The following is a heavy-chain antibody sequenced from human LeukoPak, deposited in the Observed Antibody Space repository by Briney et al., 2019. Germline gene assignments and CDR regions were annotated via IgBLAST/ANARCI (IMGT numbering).Heavy chain of an antibody. J-gene: IGHJ4*02. Sequence: SETLSLTCTVPGGSISSYYWSWIRQPAGKGLEWIGRIYTSGSTNYNPSLKSRVTMSVDTSKNQFSLKLSSVTAADTAVYYCARGRPYSGSLRYYFDYWGQGTPVTVSS. D-gene: IGHD1-26*01. CDR1: GGSISSYY. CDR3: ARGRPYSGSLRYYFDY. CDR2: IYTSGST. V-gene: IGHV4-4*07.